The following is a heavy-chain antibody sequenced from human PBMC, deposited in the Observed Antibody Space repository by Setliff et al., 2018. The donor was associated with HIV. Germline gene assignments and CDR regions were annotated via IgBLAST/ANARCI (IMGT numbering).Heavy chain of an antibody. CDR1: GYTFTDYG. D-gene: IGHD3-22*01. CDR2: INTHSGYT. V-gene: IGHV1-18*01. J-gene: IGHJ6*02. Sequence: ASVKVSCKASGYTFTDYGISWVRQAPGQGLEWMGWINTHSGYTNYAQNVQGRVTVTMDTSTSTAYMELRSLRSDDTAVYYCAREIGDYYDSSGYYPPTDYYYGMDVWGQGTTVTVSS. CDR3: AREIGDYYDSSGYYPPTDYYYGMDV.